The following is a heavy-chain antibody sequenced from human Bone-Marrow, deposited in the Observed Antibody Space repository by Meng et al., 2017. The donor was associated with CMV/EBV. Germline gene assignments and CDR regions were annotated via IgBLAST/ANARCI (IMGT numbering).Heavy chain of an antibody. V-gene: IGHV3-21*01. D-gene: IGHD1-26*01. CDR1: GFTFSNYG. CDR3: AKESQYSGSPVDY. CDR2: ISSSGTYI. J-gene: IGHJ4*02. Sequence: ETLSLTCAASGFTFSNYGMSWVRQAPGKGLEWVSSISSSGTYIYYADSLKGRFTISRDNAKNSLYLQMNSLRADDTAVYYCAKESQYSGSPVDYWGQGTLVTVSS.